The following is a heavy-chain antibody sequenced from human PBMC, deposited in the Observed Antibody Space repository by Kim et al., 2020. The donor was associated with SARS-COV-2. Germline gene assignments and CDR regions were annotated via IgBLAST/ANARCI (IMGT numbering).Heavy chain of an antibody. D-gene: IGHD3-10*01. V-gene: IGHV4-31*02. Sequence: STYYNPSLKSRVTISVDTSKNQFSLKLSSVTAADTAVYYCARVRHYGMDVWGQGTTVTVSS. CDR2: ST. J-gene: IGHJ6*02. CDR3: ARVRHYGMDV.